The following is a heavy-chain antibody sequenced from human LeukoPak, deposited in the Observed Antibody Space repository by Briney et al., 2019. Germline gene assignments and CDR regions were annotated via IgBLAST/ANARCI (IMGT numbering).Heavy chain of an antibody. CDR2: IWYDGSKT. CDR1: GFTFSIYV. D-gene: IGHD3-22*01. J-gene: IGHJ4*02. V-gene: IGHV3-33*01. CDR3: ARDAYDSNGYYYGIH. Sequence: PGGSLRLSCAASGFTFSIYVMHGVRQAPGKGLEGVAIIWYDGSKTYYADSVKGRFTISRDNSQNTLSLQMNSLRAEDTAVYYCARDAYDSNGYYYGIHWGQGTPVTVSS.